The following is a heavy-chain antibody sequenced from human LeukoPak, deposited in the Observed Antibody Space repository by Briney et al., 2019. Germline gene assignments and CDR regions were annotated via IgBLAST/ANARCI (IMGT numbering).Heavy chain of an antibody. CDR1: GYTFSGYY. CDR3: ATEVTD. Sequence: ASVKVSCKASGYTFSGYYMNWVRQAPGQGLEWMGWINPNSGGTKYAQKFQGRVTMTRDTSISTAYMELSRLRSDDTAVYYCATEVTDWGQGTLVTVSS. D-gene: IGHD5-18*01. V-gene: IGHV1-2*02. CDR2: INPNSGGT. J-gene: IGHJ4*02.